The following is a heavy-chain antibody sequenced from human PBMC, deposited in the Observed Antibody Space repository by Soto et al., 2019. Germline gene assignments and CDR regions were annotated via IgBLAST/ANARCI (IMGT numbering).Heavy chain of an antibody. CDR1: GGSLSSYY. CDR3: ARDPSPPSLQRPRYYYYGMDV. V-gene: IGHV4-59*12. J-gene: IGHJ6*02. Sequence: TSETLSLTCVVSGGSLSSYYWSWIRQPPGKGLEWIGYIYYSGSTNYNPSLKSRVTISVDTSKNQFSLKLSSVTAADTAVYYCARDPSPPSLQRPRYYYYGMDVWGQGTTVTVSS. CDR2: IYYSGST. D-gene: IGHD1-1*01.